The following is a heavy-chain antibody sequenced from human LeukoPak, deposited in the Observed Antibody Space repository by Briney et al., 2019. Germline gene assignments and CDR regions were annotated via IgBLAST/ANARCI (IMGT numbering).Heavy chain of an antibody. CDR3: ARGHNIVATKPYFDY. D-gene: IGHD5-12*01. CDR1: GFTFSDYY. Sequence: GGSLRLSCAASGFTFSDYYMSWIRQAPGKGLEWVSYISSSSSYTNYADSVKGRFTISRDNAKNSLYLQMNSLRAEDTAVYYCARGHNIVATKPYFDYWGQGTLVTISS. J-gene: IGHJ4*02. V-gene: IGHV3-11*05. CDR2: ISSSSSYT.